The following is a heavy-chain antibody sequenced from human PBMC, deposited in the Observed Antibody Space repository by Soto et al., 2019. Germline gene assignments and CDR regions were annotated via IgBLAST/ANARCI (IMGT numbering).Heavy chain of an antibody. D-gene: IGHD2-15*01. CDR1: GFTFSNYA. J-gene: IGHJ4*02. V-gene: IGHV3-23*01. CDR2: TSGSGIST. CDR3: AKGSCSGGSCYPHLEY. Sequence: GGSLRLSCAASGFTFSNYAMSWARQAPGKGLEWVSGTSGSGISTYYADSVKGRFTISRDNSKNRLYLQMNSLRAEDTAVYYCAKGSCSGGSCYPHLEYWVQGTRVTVAS.